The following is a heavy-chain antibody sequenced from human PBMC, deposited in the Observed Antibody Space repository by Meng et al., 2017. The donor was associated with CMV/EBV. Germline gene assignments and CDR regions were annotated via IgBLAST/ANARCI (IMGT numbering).Heavy chain of an antibody. CDR2: INHSGST. CDR3: ARFAAAAGGGESHYYGMDV. Sequence: SETLSLTCAVYGGSFSGYYWSWIRQPPGKGLEWIGEINHSGSTNYNPSLKSRVTISVDTSKNQFSLKLSSVTAADTAVYYCARFAAAAGGGESHYYGMDVWGQGTTVTVSS. D-gene: IGHD6-13*01. CDR1: GGSFSGYY. J-gene: IGHJ6*02. V-gene: IGHV4-34*01.